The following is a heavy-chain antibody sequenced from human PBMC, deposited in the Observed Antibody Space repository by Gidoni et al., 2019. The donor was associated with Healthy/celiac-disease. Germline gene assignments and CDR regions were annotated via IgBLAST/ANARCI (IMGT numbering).Heavy chain of an antibody. D-gene: IGHD6-13*01. CDR3: ARDSSSWRFGLRSRFDP. Sequence: TNYAQKCQGWVTMTRDTSISTAYMELSRLRSDDTAVYYCARDSSSWRFGLRSRFDPWGQGTLVTVSS. V-gene: IGHV1-2*04. J-gene: IGHJ5*02. CDR2: T.